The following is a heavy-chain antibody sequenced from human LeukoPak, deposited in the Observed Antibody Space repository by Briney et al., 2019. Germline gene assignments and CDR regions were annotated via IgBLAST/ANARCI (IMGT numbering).Heavy chain of an antibody. CDR3: ARSPMRRDILTGPAFDI. V-gene: IGHV1-8*01. CDR2: MNPNSGNT. CDR1: GYTFTSYD. J-gene: IGHJ3*02. Sequence: ASVKVSCKASGYTFTSYDNNWVRQAPGQGIEWMGRMNPNSGNTGYAQKFQGRVTMTRNTSISTAYMELSSLRSEDTAVYYCARSPMRRDILTGPAFDIWGQGTMVTVSS. D-gene: IGHD3-9*01.